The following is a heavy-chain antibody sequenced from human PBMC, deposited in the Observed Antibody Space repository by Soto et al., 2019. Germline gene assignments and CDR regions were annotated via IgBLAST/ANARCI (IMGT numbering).Heavy chain of an antibody. Sequence: QVQLVQSGAEVKKPGSSVKVSCKASGGTFSSYTISWVRQAPGQGIEWMGRIIPILGLPNDAQNFQGRVTIPADKSTSTAYMGLSSLRSEDTAGYYFARLRGSYGMDVWGHGTIVTVSS. CDR1: GGTFSSYT. J-gene: IGHJ6*02. CDR2: IIPILGLP. CDR3: ARLRGSYGMDV. D-gene: IGHD3-10*01. V-gene: IGHV1-69*02.